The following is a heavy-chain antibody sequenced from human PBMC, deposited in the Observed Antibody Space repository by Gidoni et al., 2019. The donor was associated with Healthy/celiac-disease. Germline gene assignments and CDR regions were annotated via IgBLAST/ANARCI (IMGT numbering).Heavy chain of an antibody. CDR3: ARDRCGGDCYAKAFDI. CDR2: ISPILGIA. J-gene: IGHJ3*02. CDR1: GGTFRCYA. D-gene: IGHD2-21*02. Sequence: VLLMQSVAEVKKPVSSVNVHCRASGGTFRCYAISWVRQVPGQGPEWMGRISPILGIANYAQKFQGRVTITADKSTSKAYKELSSLRSEDTAVYYCARDRCGGDCYAKAFDIWGQGTMVTVSS. V-gene: IGHV1-69*04.